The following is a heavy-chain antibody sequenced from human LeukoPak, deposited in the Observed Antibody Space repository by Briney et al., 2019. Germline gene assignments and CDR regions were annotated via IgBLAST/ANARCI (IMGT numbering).Heavy chain of an antibody. V-gene: IGHV3-30*04. CDR3: ARDYYDSSVVLGY. CDR2: ISYDGSNK. CDR1: GFTFSSYA. J-gene: IGHJ4*02. Sequence: GGSLRLSCAASGFTFSSYAMHWVRQAPGKGLEWVAVISYDGSNKYYADSVKGRFTISRDNSKNTLYLQMNSLRAEDTAVYYCARDYYDSSVVLGYWGQGTLVTVSS. D-gene: IGHD3-22*01.